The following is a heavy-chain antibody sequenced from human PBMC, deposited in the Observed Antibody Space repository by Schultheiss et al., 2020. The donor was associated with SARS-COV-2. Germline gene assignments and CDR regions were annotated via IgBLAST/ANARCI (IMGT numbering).Heavy chain of an antibody. J-gene: IGHJ4*02. Sequence: GGSLRLSCAASGFTFSDHYMSWIRQAPGKGLEWVSFISSSSSSTNYADSVKGRFTISRDNAKNSLYLQMNSLRAEDTAVYYCARDRAAYYDFWSGSDYWGQGTLVTVSS. CDR1: GFTFSDHY. CDR3: ARDRAAYYDFWSGSDY. V-gene: IGHV3-11*06. CDR2: ISSSSSST. D-gene: IGHD3-3*01.